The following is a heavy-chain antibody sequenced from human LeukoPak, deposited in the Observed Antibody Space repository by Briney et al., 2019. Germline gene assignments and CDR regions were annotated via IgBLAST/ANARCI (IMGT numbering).Heavy chain of an antibody. CDR3: ARVFARSGEISGSYYYY. J-gene: IGHJ4*02. V-gene: IGHV1-69*05. CDR2: VTPIFGTA. Sequence: ASVKVSCKASGGTFSTYAISWVRQAPGQGLEWMGGVTPIFGTANYAQKFQGRVTITTDESTSTAYMELSSLRSEDTAVYYCARVFARSGEISGSYYYYWGQGTLVTVSS. CDR1: GGTFSTYA. D-gene: IGHD1-26*01.